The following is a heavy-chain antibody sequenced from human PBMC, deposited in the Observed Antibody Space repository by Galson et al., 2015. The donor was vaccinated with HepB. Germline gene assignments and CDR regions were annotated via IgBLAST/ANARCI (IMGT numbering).Heavy chain of an antibody. Sequence: SVKVSCKASGYTFTSYGISWVRQAPGQGLEWMGWISAYNGNTNYAQKLQGRVTMTTDTSTSTAYMELRRLRSDDTAVYYCAREEVLLWFGELLTPSYYYGMDVWGQGTTVTVSS. V-gene: IGHV1-18*01. J-gene: IGHJ6*02. CDR3: AREEVLLWFGELLTPSYYYGMDV. CDR2: ISAYNGNT. D-gene: IGHD3-10*01. CDR1: GYTFTSYG.